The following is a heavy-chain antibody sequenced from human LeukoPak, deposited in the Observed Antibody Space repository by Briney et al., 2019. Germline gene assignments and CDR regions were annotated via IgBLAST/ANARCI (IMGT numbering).Heavy chain of an antibody. CDR2: IYYSGST. CDR1: GGSISSYY. D-gene: IGHD1-26*01. J-gene: IGHJ6*03. Sequence: PSETLSLTCTVSGGSISSYYWSWIRQPPGKGLEWIGYIYYSGSTNYNPSLKSRVTISVDTSKNQFSLKLSSVTAADTAVYYCAGFSVGKNYYYYYMDVWGKGTTVTVSS. V-gene: IGHV4-59*08. CDR3: AGFSVGKNYYYYYMDV.